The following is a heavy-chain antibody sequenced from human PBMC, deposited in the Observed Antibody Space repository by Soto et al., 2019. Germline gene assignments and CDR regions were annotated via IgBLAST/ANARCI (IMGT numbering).Heavy chain of an antibody. V-gene: IGHV3-23*01. Sequence: GGSLRVSCEASAFTFSSYPMSCVRQAAGKGLEWVSDISGSGGSTYYADFVKGRFTIPRDNSKNTLYLQMNSLRAEDTAVYYCAKEYSNYMGASGPFDYWGQGTLVTVS. CDR3: AKEYSNYMGASGPFDY. CDR1: AFTFSSYP. CDR2: ISGSGGST. J-gene: IGHJ4*02. D-gene: IGHD4-4*01.